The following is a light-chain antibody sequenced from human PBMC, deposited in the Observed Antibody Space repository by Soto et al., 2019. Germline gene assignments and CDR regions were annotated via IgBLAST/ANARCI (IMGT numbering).Light chain of an antibody. CDR2: DAS. CDR1: QTVSTN. Sequence: EIVMTQSPATLSVSPGERVTLSCRASQTVSTNLAWYQQKPGQAPRLLIYDASNRATGIPARFSGSVSGTDFTLTISSLQPEDFAIYYCHQRDNWPPTFGGGTKVDI. CDR3: HQRDNWPPT. V-gene: IGKV3-11*01. J-gene: IGKJ4*01.